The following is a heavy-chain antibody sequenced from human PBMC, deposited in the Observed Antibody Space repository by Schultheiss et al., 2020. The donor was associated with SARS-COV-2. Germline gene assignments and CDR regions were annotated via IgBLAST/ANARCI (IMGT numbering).Heavy chain of an antibody. V-gene: IGHV4-61*02. D-gene: IGHD3-3*01. CDR3: VLEWFGVLKN. J-gene: IGHJ4*02. Sequence: SETLSLTCTVSADSFTSGYYYWSWLRQTAGDRLEWIGRMYTSETTTYNPSLNSRVTVSADTSKNQFYLQLTSVTASDTAVYYCVLEWFGVLKNWGQGILVTVSS. CDR1: ADSFTSGYYY. CDR2: MYTSETT.